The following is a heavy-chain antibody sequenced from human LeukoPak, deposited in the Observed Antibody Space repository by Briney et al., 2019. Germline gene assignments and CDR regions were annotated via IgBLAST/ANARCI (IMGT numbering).Heavy chain of an antibody. D-gene: IGHD3-22*01. CDR1: GFTFSSYE. J-gene: IGHJ4*02. CDR3: AKDLDSSGYLFDY. V-gene: IGHV3-30*18. CDR2: ISYDGSNK. Sequence: PGGSLRLSCAASGFTFSSYEMNWVRQAPGKGLEWVAVISYDGSNKYYADSVKGRFTISRDNSKNTLYLQMNSLRAEDTAVYYCAKDLDSSGYLFDYWGQGTLVTVSS.